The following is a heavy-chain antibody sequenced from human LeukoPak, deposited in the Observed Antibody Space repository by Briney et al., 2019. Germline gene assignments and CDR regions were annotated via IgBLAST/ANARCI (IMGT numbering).Heavy chain of an antibody. J-gene: IGHJ4*02. V-gene: IGHV4-39*01. CDR3: ARRSLVGALDY. D-gene: IGHD1-26*01. Sequence: SETLSLTCTVSGGSISSSSYYWGWIRQPPGKGLEWIGSIYYSGSTYYNPSLESRVTISVDTSKNQFSLKLSSVTAADTAVYYCARRSLVGALDYWGQGTLVTVSS. CDR1: GGSISSSSYY. CDR2: IYYSGST.